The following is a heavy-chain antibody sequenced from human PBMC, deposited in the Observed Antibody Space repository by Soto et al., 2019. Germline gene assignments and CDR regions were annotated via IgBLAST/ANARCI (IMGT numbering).Heavy chain of an antibody. J-gene: IGHJ2*01. CDR1: AYTFTNFY. CDR3: AGIGGSYKSGWYFEL. CDR2: INPSGGST. Sequence: QVQLEQSGTEVKKPGASVKVSCKPSAYTFTNFYIYWVRQAPGQGLEWMGMINPSGGSTRYAQKFQGRVTMTWDTSTTSVYMGLSSLRSDDTAVYYCAGIGGSYKSGWYFELWGRGTLITVSS. D-gene: IGHD1-26*01. V-gene: IGHV1-46*01.